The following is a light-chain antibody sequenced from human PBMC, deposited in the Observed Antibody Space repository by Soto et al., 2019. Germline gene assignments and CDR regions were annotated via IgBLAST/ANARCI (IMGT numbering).Light chain of an antibody. J-gene: IGKJ3*01. CDR3: QKYNNAPLIT. V-gene: IGKV1-27*01. CDR2: AAS. Sequence: DIQMTQSPSSLSASVGDRVTITCRASQDISIYLAWYQQKPGKVPKPLIYAASTLQSGVPSRFSGSGSGTDFTLTISSLQPEDVATYYYQKYNNAPLITFGPGTKVDIK. CDR1: QDISIY.